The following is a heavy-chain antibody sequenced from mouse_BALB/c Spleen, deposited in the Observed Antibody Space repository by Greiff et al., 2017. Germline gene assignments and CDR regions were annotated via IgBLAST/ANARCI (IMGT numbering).Heavy chain of an antibody. J-gene: IGHJ4*01. V-gene: IGHV1-14*01. CDR3: ARSWGYDVGAMDY. CDR1: GYTFTSYV. D-gene: IGHD2-2*01. Sequence: VQLQQSGPELVKPGASVKMSCKASGYTFTSYVMHWVKQKPGQGLEWIGYINPYNDGTKYNEKFKGKATLTSDKSSSTAYMELSSLTSEDSAVYYCARSWGYDVGAMDYWGQGTSVTVSS. CDR2: INPYNDGT.